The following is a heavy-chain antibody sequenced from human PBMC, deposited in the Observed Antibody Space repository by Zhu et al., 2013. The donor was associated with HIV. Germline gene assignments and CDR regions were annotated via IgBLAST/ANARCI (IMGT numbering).Heavy chain of an antibody. J-gene: IGHJ4*02. V-gene: IGHV1-18*01. Sequence: QVQLVQSGAEVKKPGASVKVSCKASGYTFTSYGISWVRQAPGQGLEWMGWISAYNGNTNYAQKLQGRVTMTTDTSTSTAYMELRGLRSDDTAVYYCAREIRGRYYDSSGYYVYWGQGTLVTVSS. CDR3: AREIRGRYYDSSGYYVY. CDR1: GYTFTSYG. D-gene: IGHD3-22*01. CDR2: ISAYNGNT.